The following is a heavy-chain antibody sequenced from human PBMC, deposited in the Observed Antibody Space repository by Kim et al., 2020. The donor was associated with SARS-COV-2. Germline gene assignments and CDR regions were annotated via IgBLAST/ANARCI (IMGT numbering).Heavy chain of an antibody. CDR3: ARGLHSGYDINWVDP. CDR2: INHSGST. CDR1: GGSFSGYY. V-gene: IGHV4-34*01. Sequence: SETLSLTCAVYGGSFSGYYWSWIRQPPGKGLEWIGEINHSGSTNYNPSLKSRVTISVDTSKNQFSLKLSSVTAADTAVYYCARGLHSGYDINWVDPWGQGTLVTVSS. J-gene: IGHJ5*02. D-gene: IGHD5-12*01.